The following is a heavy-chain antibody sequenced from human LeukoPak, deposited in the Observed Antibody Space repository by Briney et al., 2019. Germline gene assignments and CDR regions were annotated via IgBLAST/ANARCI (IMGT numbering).Heavy chain of an antibody. CDR2: ISWNSGNT. CDR3: AKELDWALDY. D-gene: IGHD3-9*01. V-gene: IGHV3-9*01. J-gene: IGHJ4*01. Sequence: GGSLRLSCAASGFTFDDYAMHWVRQAPGKGLEWVSAISWNSGNTGYADSVKGRFTISRDNAKNSLYLQMNSLRAEDTALYYCAKELDWALDYWGQGTLVTVSS. CDR1: GFTFDDYA.